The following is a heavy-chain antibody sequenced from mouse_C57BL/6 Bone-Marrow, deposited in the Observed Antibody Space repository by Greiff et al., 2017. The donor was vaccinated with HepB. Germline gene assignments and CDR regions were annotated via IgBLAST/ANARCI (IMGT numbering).Heavy chain of an antibody. J-gene: IGHJ4*01. CDR1: GFNIKNTY. CDR3: ARNFPYGSSPLDY. Sequence: VQLQQSVAELVRPGASVKLSCTASGFNIKNTYMHWVKQRPEQGLEWIGRIDPANGNTKYAPKFQGKATITADKSSNTAYLQLSSLTSEDTAIYYCARNFPYGSSPLDYWGQGTSVTVSS. D-gene: IGHD1-1*01. CDR2: IDPANGNT. V-gene: IGHV14-3*01.